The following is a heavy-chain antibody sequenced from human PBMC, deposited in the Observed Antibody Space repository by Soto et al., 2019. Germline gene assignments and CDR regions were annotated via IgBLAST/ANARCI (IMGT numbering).Heavy chain of an antibody. D-gene: IGHD3-16*01. CDR1: VFMGSTYL. J-gene: IGHJ6*02. CDR3: VGALTYEVPYYYYGMDV. CDR2: IKQGGNEK. Sequence: GALRLSCEASVFMGSTYLMSWVRQAPGKGLEWVANIKQGGNEKFYVDSVKGRFTISRDNAKKSLFLQMNSLRPEDTAVYYCVGALTYEVPYYYYGMDVWGQGTTVTVSS. V-gene: IGHV3-7*01.